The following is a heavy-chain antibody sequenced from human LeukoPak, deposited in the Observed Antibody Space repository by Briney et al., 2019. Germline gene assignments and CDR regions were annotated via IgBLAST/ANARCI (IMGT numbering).Heavy chain of an antibody. J-gene: IGHJ4*02. D-gene: IGHD1-14*01. CDR2: IGPTGTDR. CDR1: GFTFSSCG. Sequence: GGSLRLSCAAPGFTFSSCGFNWVRQAPGKGLEWVSSIGPTGTDRYYADSVRGRFTISRDNAKNSMYLQMDSLRDEDTAVYYCATETIGRHYDYWGQGTLLTVSS. CDR3: ATETIGRHYDY. V-gene: IGHV3-21*01.